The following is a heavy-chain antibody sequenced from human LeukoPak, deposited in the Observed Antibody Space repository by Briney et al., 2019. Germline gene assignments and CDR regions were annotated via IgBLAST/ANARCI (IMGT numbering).Heavy chain of an antibody. CDR3: ARGIVVVVGASDHFDY. J-gene: IGHJ4*02. CDR1: AFAVSTYW. D-gene: IGHD2-15*01. V-gene: IGHV3-7*01. CDR2: ISPDGSDK. Sequence: GRSLRLSCVPSAFAVSTYWMDWVRQPPGKGLERLGTISPDGSDKDYVGSGKGRFTISRDNAKTSLYLQINSLRADDTALYFCARGIVVVVGASDHFDYWGQGTLITVSS.